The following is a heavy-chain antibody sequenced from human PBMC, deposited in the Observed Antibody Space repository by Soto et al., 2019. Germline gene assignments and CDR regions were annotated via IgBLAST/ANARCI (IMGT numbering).Heavy chain of an antibody. D-gene: IGHD3-3*01. CDR3: ARLPTADLWSGYYTGIGWSVLVDV. Sequence: PSDTLSLTCAVYGGSFSGYYWSWIRQPPGKGLEWIGEINHSGSTNYNPSLKSRVTISVDTSKNQFSLKLSSVTAADTAVYYCARLPTADLWSGYYTGIGWSVLVDVWGQGTTVTVSS. CDR1: GGSFSGYY. J-gene: IGHJ6*02. V-gene: IGHV4-34*01. CDR2: INHSGST.